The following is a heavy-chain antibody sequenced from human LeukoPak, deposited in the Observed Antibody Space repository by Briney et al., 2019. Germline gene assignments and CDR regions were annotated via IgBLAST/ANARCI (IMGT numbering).Heavy chain of an antibody. J-gene: IGHJ4*02. CDR2: ISSSSSYI. CDR1: GFTFSSYS. Sequence: GGSLRLSCAASGFTFSSYSMNWVRQAPGKGLEWISSISSSSSYIYYADSVKGRFTISRDNAKNSLYLQMNSLRAEDTAVYYCARDLLEGSFDYWGQGTLVTVSS. CDR3: ARDLLEGSFDY. V-gene: IGHV3-21*01.